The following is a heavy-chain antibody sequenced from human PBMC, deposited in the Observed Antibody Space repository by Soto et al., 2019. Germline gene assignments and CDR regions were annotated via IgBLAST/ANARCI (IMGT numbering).Heavy chain of an antibody. V-gene: IGHV3-53*04. J-gene: IGHJ4*02. Sequence: GGSLRLSCAASGFTVSSNYMSWVRQAPGKGLEWVSVIYSGGSTYYADSVKGRFTISRHNSKNTLYLQMNSLRAEDTAVYYCARALRGDPFRMNYYFDYWGQGTLVTVSS. CDR3: ARALRGDPFRMNYYFDY. CDR1: GFTVSSNY. D-gene: IGHD3-16*01. CDR2: IYSGGST.